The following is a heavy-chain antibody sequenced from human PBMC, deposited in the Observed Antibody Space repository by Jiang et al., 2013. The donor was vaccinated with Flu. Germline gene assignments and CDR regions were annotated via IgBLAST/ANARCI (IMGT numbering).Heavy chain of an antibody. CDR3: ARNRDAYNFYFDY. CDR1: GGSISGGGYY. V-gene: IGHV4-31*03. D-gene: IGHD5-24*01. Sequence: PGLVKPSQTLSLTCTVSGGSISGGGYYWSWIRQHPGKGLEWIGYIHHSENSYYNPSLPSLKSRMSISVDTSKNQFSLKLWSVTAADTAVYYCARNRDAYNFYFDYWGRGTLVTVSS. J-gene: IGHJ4*02. CDR2: IHHSENS.